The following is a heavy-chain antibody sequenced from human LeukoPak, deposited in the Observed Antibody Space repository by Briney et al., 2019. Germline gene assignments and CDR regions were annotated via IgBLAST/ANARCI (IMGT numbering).Heavy chain of an antibody. CDR3: ARDAEVGATDFDY. CDR2: INPNSGGT. D-gene: IGHD1-26*01. V-gene: IGHV1-2*02. Sequence: ASVKVSFKASVYTFTGYYMHWVRQAPGQELEWMGWINPNSGGTNYAQKFQGRVTMTRDTSISTAYMELSRLRSDDTAVYYCARDAEVGATDFDYWGQGTVVTVSS. CDR1: VYTFTGYY. J-gene: IGHJ4*02.